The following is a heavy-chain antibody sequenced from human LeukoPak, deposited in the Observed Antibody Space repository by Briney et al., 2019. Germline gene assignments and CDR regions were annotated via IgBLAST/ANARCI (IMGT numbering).Heavy chain of an antibody. Sequence: GGSLRLSCAASGFTFSSYSMNWVRQAPGKGLEWVSSISSSSSYIYYADSVKGRFTISRDNAKNSLYLQMNSQRAEDTAVYSCARDRSSSSGRNYFDYWGQGTLVTVSS. J-gene: IGHJ4*02. D-gene: IGHD6-6*01. V-gene: IGHV3-21*01. CDR3: ARDRSSSSGRNYFDY. CDR1: GFTFSSYS. CDR2: ISSSSSYI.